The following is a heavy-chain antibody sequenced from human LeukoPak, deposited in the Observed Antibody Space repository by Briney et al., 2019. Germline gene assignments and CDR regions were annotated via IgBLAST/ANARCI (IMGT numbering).Heavy chain of an antibody. CDR1: GGTFSSYA. Sequence: SVKVSCKASGGTFSSYAISWVRQAPGQGLEWMGGIIPIFGTANYAQKFQGRVTITTDESTSTAYMELRSLKSDDTAVYYCARAPAGSGSYYYYYYYMDVWGKGTTVTVSS. D-gene: IGHD1-26*01. CDR2: IIPIFGTA. J-gene: IGHJ6*03. CDR3: ARAPAGSGSYYYYYYYMDV. V-gene: IGHV1-69*05.